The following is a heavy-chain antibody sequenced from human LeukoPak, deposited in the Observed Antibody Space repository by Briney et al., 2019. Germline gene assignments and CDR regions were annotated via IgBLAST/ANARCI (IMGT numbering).Heavy chain of an antibody. Sequence: PGGSLRLSCTASGFNFGTFGMHWVRQAPGKGLEWVSYISSSSSTIYYADSVKGRFTISRDNAKNSLYLQMNSLRAEDTAVYYCAREMGKQQLDVWGQGTTVTVSS. J-gene: IGHJ6*02. V-gene: IGHV3-48*04. CDR2: ISSSSSTI. CDR1: GFNFGTFG. CDR3: AREMGKQQLDV. D-gene: IGHD6-13*01.